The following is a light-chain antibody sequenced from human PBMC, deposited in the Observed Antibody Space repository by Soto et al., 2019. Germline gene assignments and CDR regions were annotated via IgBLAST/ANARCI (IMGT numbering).Light chain of an antibody. CDR2: EVT. CDR3: SSHTSGSTRV. V-gene: IGLV2-14*01. CDR1: SSDVGGYDY. Sequence: QFALTQPASVSGSPGQSIAISCTGTSSDVGGYDYVSWYQQHPDKAPKLMIYEVTKRPSWVSNRFSGSKSGNTASLTISGLQPEDEADYYCSSHTSGSTRVFGSGTKVTVL. J-gene: IGLJ1*01.